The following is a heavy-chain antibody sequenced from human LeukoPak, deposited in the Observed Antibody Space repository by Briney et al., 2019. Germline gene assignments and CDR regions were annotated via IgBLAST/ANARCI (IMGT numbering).Heavy chain of an antibody. CDR3: ARGSGLSRDYYYYYMDV. CDR1: GYTFTSYD. CDR2: MNPNSGNT. V-gene: IGHV1-8*01. D-gene: IGHD3-10*01. Sequence: ASVKVSCEASGYTFTSYDINWVRQATGQGLEWMGWMNPNSGNTGYAQKFQGRVTMTRNTSISTAYMELSSLRSEDTAVYYCARGSGLSRDYYYYYMDVWGKGTTVTISS. J-gene: IGHJ6*03.